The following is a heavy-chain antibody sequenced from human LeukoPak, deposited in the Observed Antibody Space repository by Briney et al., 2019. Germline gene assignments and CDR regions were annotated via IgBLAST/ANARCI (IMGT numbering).Heavy chain of an antibody. CDR3: AREVMDNLRFDY. D-gene: IGHD1-14*01. J-gene: IGHJ4*02. V-gene: IGHV1-46*01. CDR1: GYTFTSYY. CDR2: INPSGGDT. Sequence: ASVKVFCKASGYTFTSYYMHWARHAPGQGLEWMGIINPSGGDTSYAQKFQGRLTMTRDTSTNTVYMELTSLRSEDTAVYYCAREVMDNLRFDYWGQGTLVTVSS.